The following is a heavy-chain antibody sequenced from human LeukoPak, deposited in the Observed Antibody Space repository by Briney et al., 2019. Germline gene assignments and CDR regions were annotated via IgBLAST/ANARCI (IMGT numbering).Heavy chain of an antibody. CDR3: ARDRPGSYWYFDL. CDR2: IYPRDGST. CDR1: GYAFTSNY. D-gene: IGHD3-10*01. J-gene: IGHJ2*01. V-gene: IGHV1-46*01. Sequence: VASVTVSCKASGYAFTSNYIHWVRQAPGQGLEWMGMIYPRDGSTSYAQKFQGRVTVTRDTSTSTVHMELSGLRSEDTAVYYCARDRPGSYWYFDLWGRGTLVTVSS.